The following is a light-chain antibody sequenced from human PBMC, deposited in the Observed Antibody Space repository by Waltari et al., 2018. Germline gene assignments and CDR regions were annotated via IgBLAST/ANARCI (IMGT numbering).Light chain of an antibody. CDR1: SSDVGSYNL. V-gene: IGLV2-23*01. CDR3: CSYAGSSTLV. J-gene: IGLJ2*01. Sequence: QSALTQPASVSGSPGQSITISCTGTSSDVGSYNLVSWNQQHPAKAPKLMSYEGSKRPSGVSNRFSGSKSGNTASLTISGLQAEDEADYYCCSYAGSSTLVFGGGTKLTVL. CDR2: EGS.